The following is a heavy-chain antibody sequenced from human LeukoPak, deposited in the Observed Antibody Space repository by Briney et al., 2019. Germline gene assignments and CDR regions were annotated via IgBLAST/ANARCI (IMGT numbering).Heavy chain of an antibody. D-gene: IGHD2-2*01. CDR2: LGRSGEYK. Sequence: GGSLRLSCAASGFRFTDYSMSWVRQAPGKGLEWVAGLGRSGEYKYYADSVKGRFTISRDNSKDTVSLQMNSLRAEYSAIYFCVKDRPCETCMPMDAWGQGTTVTVSS. CDR3: VKDRPCETCMPMDA. J-gene: IGHJ6*02. CDR1: GFRFTDYS. V-gene: IGHV3-23*01.